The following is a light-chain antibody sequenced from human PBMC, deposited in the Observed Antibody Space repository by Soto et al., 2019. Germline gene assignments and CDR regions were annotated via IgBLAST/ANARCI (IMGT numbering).Light chain of an antibody. Sequence: SYELTQPPSVSVSPGQTASITCSGDKLGDKYACWYQQKPGQSPVLVIYQDSKRPSGIPERFSGSNSGNTATLTISGTQAMDEADYYCQACDSSTPYVFGTGTEVTVL. CDR1: KLGDKY. V-gene: IGLV3-1*01. CDR2: QDS. CDR3: QACDSSTPYV. J-gene: IGLJ1*01.